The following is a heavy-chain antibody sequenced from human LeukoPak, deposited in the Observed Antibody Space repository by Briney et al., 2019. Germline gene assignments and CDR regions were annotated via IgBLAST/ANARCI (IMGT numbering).Heavy chain of an antibody. Sequence: SETLSLTCTVSGGSISSSSYYWGWIRQPPGKGLEWIGSIYYSGSTYYNPPLKSRVTISVDTSKNQFSLKLSSVTAADTAVYYCARYGLGYCSSTSCYTLPFDIWGQGTMVTVSS. D-gene: IGHD2-2*02. CDR1: GGSISSSSYY. J-gene: IGHJ3*02. CDR2: IYYSGST. V-gene: IGHV4-39*01. CDR3: ARYGLGYCSSTSCYTLPFDI.